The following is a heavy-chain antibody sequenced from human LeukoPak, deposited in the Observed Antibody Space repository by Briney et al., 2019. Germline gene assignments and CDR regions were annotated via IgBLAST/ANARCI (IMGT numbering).Heavy chain of an antibody. D-gene: IGHD6-19*01. V-gene: IGHV4-39*07. J-gene: IGHJ4*02. Sequence: PSETLSLTCTVSGGSVSSGSYYWSWIRQPPGKGLEWIGEINHSGSTNYNPSLKSRVTISVDTSKNQFSLKLSSVTAADTAVYYCARKGYYSSGWYGYWGQGTLVTVSS. CDR3: ARKGYYSSGWYGY. CDR1: GGSVSSGSYY. CDR2: INHSGST.